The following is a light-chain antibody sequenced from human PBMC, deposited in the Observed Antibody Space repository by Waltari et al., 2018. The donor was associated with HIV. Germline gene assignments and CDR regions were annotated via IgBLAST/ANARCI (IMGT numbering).Light chain of an antibody. J-gene: IGLJ2*01. V-gene: IGLV2-23*02. CDR3: CSYAGSPTFVI. Sequence: QSALTQPASVSGSLGQSITISCTGTSSDIGRYHLVSWYQQYPGKAPKVIIYDVNKWPSGVSHRFSGFKAANTASLTISGLQAEDEADYYCCSYAGSPTFVIFGGGTKVTVL. CDR1: SSDIGRYHL. CDR2: DVN.